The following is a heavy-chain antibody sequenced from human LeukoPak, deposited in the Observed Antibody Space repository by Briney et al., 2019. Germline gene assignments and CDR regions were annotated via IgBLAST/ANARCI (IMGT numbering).Heavy chain of an antibody. CDR2: ISSSGSTI. CDR3: ARGPLDVPATDY. V-gene: IGHV3-48*03. Sequence: GGSLRLSCAASGFTFSSYEMNWVRQAPGKGLEWVSYISSSGSTIYYADSVKGRFTISRDNAKNSLYLQMNSLRAEDTAVYYCARGPLDVPATDYWGQGTLVTVSS. CDR1: GFTFSSYE. J-gene: IGHJ4*02. D-gene: IGHD2-2*01.